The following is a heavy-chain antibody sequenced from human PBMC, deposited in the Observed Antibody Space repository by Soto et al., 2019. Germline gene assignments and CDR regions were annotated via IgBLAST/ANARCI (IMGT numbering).Heavy chain of an antibody. V-gene: IGHV1-3*01. CDR2: LNGGNGNT. CDR3: AREYAEAAVAGIPLLAH. J-gene: IGHJ4*01. CDR1: GFTFTTSA. D-gene: IGHD6-19*01. Sequence: QVQLVQSGAEVKTPGASVNISCKASGFTFTTSALHWVRQAPGLRPEWLGWLNGGNGNTRYSHTFQGRATISSDPYASTVYLDLSSLRSEDTAVYFCAREYAEAAVAGIPLLAHWGQGTLVTVSS.